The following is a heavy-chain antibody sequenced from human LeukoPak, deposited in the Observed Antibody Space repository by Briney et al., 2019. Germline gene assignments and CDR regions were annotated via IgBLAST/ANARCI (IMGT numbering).Heavy chain of an antibody. CDR1: GFSFSNYA. D-gene: IGHD4-17*01. CDR3: AKVFPTRTTVTTGYFDY. V-gene: IGHV3-23*01. Sequence: PGGSLRLSCAASGFSFSNYAMTWVRQAPGKGLEWVSPISGSGDNTYYADSVKGRFTVSRDNSKDTLYLQMKSLRGEDTAVYYCAKVFPTRTTVTTGYFDYWGQGTLVTVSS. CDR2: ISGSGDNT. J-gene: IGHJ4*02.